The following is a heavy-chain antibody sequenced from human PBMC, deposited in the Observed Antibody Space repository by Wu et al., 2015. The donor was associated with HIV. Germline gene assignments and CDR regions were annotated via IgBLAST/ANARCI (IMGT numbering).Heavy chain of an antibody. V-gene: IGHV1-2*02. CDR3: ARIRDWALHDAFDI. J-gene: IGHJ3*02. CDR1: GYTFSGYY. CDR2: INPNSGGT. D-gene: IGHD3/OR15-3a*01. Sequence: QVQLVQSGAEVKKPGASVKVSCKASGYTFSGYYMHWVRQAPGQGLEWLGWINPNSGGTNYVQNFQGRVTMTRDTSISTDYMELSRLRYDDTAVYYCARIRDWALHDAFDIWGQGTMVTVSS.